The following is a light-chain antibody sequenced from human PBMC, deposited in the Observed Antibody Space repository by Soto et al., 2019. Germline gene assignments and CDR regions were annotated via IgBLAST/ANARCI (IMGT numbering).Light chain of an antibody. Sequence: QSVLTQAPSASGTPGQRVTISCSGSSSNIGSKTVNWYQQLPGMAPKLLIFKNHQRPSGVPDRFSGSKSGTSASLAISGLQFEDEADYYCAAWDDSLNACVFGTGTKLTVL. CDR1: SSNIGSKT. CDR3: AAWDDSLNACV. J-gene: IGLJ1*01. CDR2: KNH. V-gene: IGLV1-44*01.